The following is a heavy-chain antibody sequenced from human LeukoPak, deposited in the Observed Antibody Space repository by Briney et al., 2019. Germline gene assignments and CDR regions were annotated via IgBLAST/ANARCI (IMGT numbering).Heavy chain of an antibody. J-gene: IGHJ6*02. Sequence: GGSLRLSCAASGFTFSSYSMNWVRQAPGKGLEWVSSISSSSSYIYYADSVKGRFTISRDNAKNSLYLQMNSLRAEDTAVYYCARDLDCSSTCCKYYYYGMDVWGQGTTVTVSS. CDR3: ARDLDCSSTCCKYYYYGMDV. CDR1: GFTFSSYS. CDR2: ISSSSSYI. D-gene: IGHD2-2*01. V-gene: IGHV3-21*01.